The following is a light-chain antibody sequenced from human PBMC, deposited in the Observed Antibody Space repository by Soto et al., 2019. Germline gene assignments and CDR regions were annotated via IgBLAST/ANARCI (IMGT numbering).Light chain of an antibody. CDR1: SSDVGGYDY. CDR2: EVT. V-gene: IGLV2-8*01. Sequence: QSALTQPPSASGSPGQSVTISCTGTSSDVGGYDYVSWYQQHPGKAPKLIIYEVTERPSGVPDRFSGSRSGNTASLTVSGLQAEDEADYYCSSFAGYNMNNIVVFGGGIKLTVL. J-gene: IGLJ2*01. CDR3: SSFAGYNMNNIVV.